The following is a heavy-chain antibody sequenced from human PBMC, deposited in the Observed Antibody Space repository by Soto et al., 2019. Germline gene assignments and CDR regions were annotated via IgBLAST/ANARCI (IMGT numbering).Heavy chain of an antibody. V-gene: IGHV5-10-1*01. D-gene: IGHD2-15*01. CDR1: GYRFTGFW. CDR3: ARPASGGSRDAFDI. J-gene: IGHJ3*02. CDR2: IDPNDSFI. Sequence: HGESLKISCQGSGYRFTGFWLNWVRQRPGKGLEWVGRIDPNDSFINYSPPFEGHVTISADKPISTAYLQWTRLQAADTAIYYCARPASGGSRDAFDIWGQGTMVTVSS.